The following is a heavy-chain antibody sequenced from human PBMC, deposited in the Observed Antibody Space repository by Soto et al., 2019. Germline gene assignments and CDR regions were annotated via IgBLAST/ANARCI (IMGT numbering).Heavy chain of an antibody. V-gene: IGHV5-51*01. CDR3: ARQRYDYIWGSYRYAHFDY. D-gene: IGHD3-16*02. CDR1: GYSFTSYW. Sequence: PGESLKISCKGSGYSFTSYWIGWVRQMPGKGLEWMGIIYPGDSDTRYSPSFQGQVTISADKSISTAYLQWSSLKASDTAMYYCARQRYDYIWGSYRYAHFDYWGQGTLVTVSS. J-gene: IGHJ4*02. CDR2: IYPGDSDT.